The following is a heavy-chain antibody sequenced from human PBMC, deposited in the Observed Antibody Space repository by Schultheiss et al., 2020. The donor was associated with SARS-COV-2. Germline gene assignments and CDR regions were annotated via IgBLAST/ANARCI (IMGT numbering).Heavy chain of an antibody. CDR3: AREDGLRLFDY. CDR1: GFTFSSYA. CDR2: ISSSSSYI. V-gene: IGHV3-21*01. D-gene: IGHD4-17*01. Sequence: GGSLRLSCAASGFTFSSYAMSWVRQAPGKGLEWVSSISSSSSYIYYADSVKGRFTISRDNSKNTLYLQMNSLRAEETAVYYCAREDGLRLFDYWGQGTLVTVSS. J-gene: IGHJ4*02.